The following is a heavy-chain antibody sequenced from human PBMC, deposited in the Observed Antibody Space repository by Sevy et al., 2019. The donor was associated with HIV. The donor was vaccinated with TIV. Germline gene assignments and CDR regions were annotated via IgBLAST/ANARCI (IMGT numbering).Heavy chain of an antibody. V-gene: IGHV3-7*01. CDR3: ATDRIGGFYSSGWHN. Sequence: GGSLRLSCAASGFTLDTYWMSWVRQAPGKGLEWVANIKEDGSDKYYVDSVKGRFTISRDNARNSLYLQMNHLRAEDTVMYYCATDRIGGFYSSGWHNWGQGTLVTVSS. D-gene: IGHD6-19*01. CDR1: GFTLDTYW. J-gene: IGHJ4*02. CDR2: IKEDGSDK.